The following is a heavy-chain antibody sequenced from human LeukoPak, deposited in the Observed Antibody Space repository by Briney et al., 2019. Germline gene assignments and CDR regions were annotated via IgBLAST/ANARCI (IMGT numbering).Heavy chain of an antibody. CDR3: GRFGDEAGIDN. CDR1: GFTFSTYW. CDR2: IKPSGTET. V-gene: IGHV3-7*01. D-gene: IGHD3-10*01. J-gene: IGHJ4*02. Sequence: GGSLRISCAASGFTFSTYWMTWVRQAPGKGLEWVANIKPSGTETYYGDPVKGRFTISRDNARNLLYLQMSSLRAEDTAVYSCGRFGDEAGIDNWGQGTLVTVSS.